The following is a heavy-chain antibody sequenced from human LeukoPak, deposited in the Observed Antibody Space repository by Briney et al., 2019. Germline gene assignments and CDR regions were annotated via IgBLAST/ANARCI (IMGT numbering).Heavy chain of an antibody. D-gene: IGHD1-14*01. CDR2: IYYSGST. V-gene: IGHV4-38-2*02. CDR3: ARGGSIRRDFSN. Sequence: PSETLSLTCTVSGYSISSGYFWGWIRQPPGKGLEWIGSIYYSGSTYYNPSLKSRVTISVDTSKNQFSLKLSSVTAADTAVYYCARGGSIRRDFSNWGQGTLITVSS. CDR1: GYSISSGYF. J-gene: IGHJ4*02.